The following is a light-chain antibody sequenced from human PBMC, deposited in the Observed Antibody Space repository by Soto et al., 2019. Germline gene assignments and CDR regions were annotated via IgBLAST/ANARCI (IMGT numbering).Light chain of an antibody. CDR3: QQYGSSPHT. Sequence: DIVLAQSPGTLSLSPGERASLSCRASQTVSSNYLAWYQQKFGQAPRLLIYGASSRATGIPDRFSGSGSGTDFTLTISRLEPEDFAVYYCQQYGSSPHTFGQGTRLEIK. V-gene: IGKV3-20*01. CDR1: QTVSSNY. J-gene: IGKJ5*01. CDR2: GAS.